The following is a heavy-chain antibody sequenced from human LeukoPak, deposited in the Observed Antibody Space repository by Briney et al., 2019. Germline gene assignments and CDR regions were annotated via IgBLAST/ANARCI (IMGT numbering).Heavy chain of an antibody. CDR1: GYTFTGYY. Sequence: ASVKVSCKASGYTFTGYYMHWVRQAPGQGLESMGWINPNSGGTNYAQKFQGRVTMTRDTSISTAYMELSRLRSDDTAVYYCARALVGATDWFDPWGQGTLVTVSS. CDR3: ARALVGATDWFDP. V-gene: IGHV1-2*02. J-gene: IGHJ5*02. D-gene: IGHD1-26*01. CDR2: INPNSGGT.